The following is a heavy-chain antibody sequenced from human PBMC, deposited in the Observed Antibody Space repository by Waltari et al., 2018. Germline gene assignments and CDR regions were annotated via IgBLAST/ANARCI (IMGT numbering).Heavy chain of an antibody. V-gene: IGHV4-34*01. CDR1: GGSFSGYY. D-gene: IGHD5-12*01. J-gene: IGHJ4*02. Sequence: QVQLQQWGAGLLKPSETLSLTCAVYGGSFSGYYWSWIRQPPGKGLEWIGEINHSGSTNYDPSLKVRVTISVDTSKNQFSLKLSSVTAADTAVYYCARPFRARVATIRAGYFDYWGQGTLVTVSS. CDR3: ARPFRARVATIRAGYFDY. CDR2: INHSGST.